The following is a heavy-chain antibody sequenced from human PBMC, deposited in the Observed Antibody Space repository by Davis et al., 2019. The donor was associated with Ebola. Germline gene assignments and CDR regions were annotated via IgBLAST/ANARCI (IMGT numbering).Heavy chain of an antibody. Sequence: PGGSLRLSCETSGFIFRNYVMSWVRQAPGKGLEWVSSISSDSDYIYYADSAKGRFTISRDNAKNSLYLQMNSLRAEDTAVYYCAKSGLSFGVVKYHYGMDVWGKGTTVTVSS. J-gene: IGHJ6*04. CDR1: GFIFRNYV. V-gene: IGHV3-21*04. CDR3: AKSGLSFGVVKYHYGMDV. CDR2: ISSDSDYI. D-gene: IGHD3-3*01.